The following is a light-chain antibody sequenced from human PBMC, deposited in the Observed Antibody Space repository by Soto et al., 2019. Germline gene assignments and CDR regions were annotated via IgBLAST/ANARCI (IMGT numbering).Light chain of an antibody. CDR1: QGISNY. CDR3: LQHKSYPIT. CDR2: DAS. J-gene: IGKJ5*01. Sequence: DIQMTQSPSAMSAFVGDRVTITCRASQGISNYLVWFQQKPGKVPKRLIYDASSLQTGVPSRFSGSGSGTEFTLTTSSLQPEDFETYYCLQHKSYPITLGQGTRLEI. V-gene: IGKV1-17*03.